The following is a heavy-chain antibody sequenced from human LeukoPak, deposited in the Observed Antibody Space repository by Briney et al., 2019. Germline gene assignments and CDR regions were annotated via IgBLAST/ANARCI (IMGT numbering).Heavy chain of an antibody. Sequence: SETLSLTCTVSGYSISSGYYWGWIRQPPGKGLEWIGSIYDSGSTYYNPSLKSRVTISVDTSKNQFSLKLSSVTAADTAVYYCARRLGGYCSSASCYHMDVWGKGTTVTVSS. J-gene: IGHJ6*03. D-gene: IGHD2-2*01. V-gene: IGHV4-38-2*02. CDR3: ARRLGGYCSSASCYHMDV. CDR1: GYSISSGYY. CDR2: IYDSGST.